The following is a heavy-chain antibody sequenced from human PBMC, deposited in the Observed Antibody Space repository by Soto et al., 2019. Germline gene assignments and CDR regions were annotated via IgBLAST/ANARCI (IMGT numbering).Heavy chain of an antibody. D-gene: IGHD3-22*01. CDR3: ARDIAYYDSSGYYRYWYFDL. V-gene: IGHV1-18*01. CDR1: GYTVTSYG. CDR2: NSAYNGNT. Sequence: RAYCKASGYTVTSYGIRWARQAPGQWLEWMGWNSAYNGNTNYAQKLQGRVAMTTDTSTSTAYMERRSLRSDDTAVYYCARDIAYYDSSGYYRYWYFDLWGRGTLVTVSS. J-gene: IGHJ2*01.